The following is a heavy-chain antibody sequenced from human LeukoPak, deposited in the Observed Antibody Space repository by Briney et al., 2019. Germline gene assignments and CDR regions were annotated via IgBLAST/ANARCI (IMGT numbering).Heavy chain of an antibody. CDR3: ARDEDYGDY. D-gene: IGHD4-17*01. CDR2: ISSSSSYI. Sequence: GGSLRLSCAASGFTFSSYSMRWVRQAGGKGLEWVSYISSSSSYIYYADSVKGRFTISRDNAKNSLYLQMNSLRAEDTAVYYCARDEDYGDYWGQGTLVTVSS. V-gene: IGHV3-21*01. CDR1: GFTFSSYS. J-gene: IGHJ4*02.